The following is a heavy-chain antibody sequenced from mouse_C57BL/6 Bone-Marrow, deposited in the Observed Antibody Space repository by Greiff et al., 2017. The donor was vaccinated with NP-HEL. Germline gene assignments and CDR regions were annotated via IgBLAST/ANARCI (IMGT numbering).Heavy chain of an antibody. V-gene: IGHV5-6*01. CDR3: ARQEDGYLFAY. D-gene: IGHD2-3*01. CDR1: GFTFSSYG. J-gene: IGHJ3*01. CDR2: ISSGGSYT. Sequence: EVKVVESGGDLVKPGGSLKLSCAASGFTFSSYGMSWVRQTPDKRLEWVATISSGGSYTYYPDSVKGRFTISRDNAKNTLYLQMSSLKSEDTAMYYCARQEDGYLFAYWGQGTLVTVSA.